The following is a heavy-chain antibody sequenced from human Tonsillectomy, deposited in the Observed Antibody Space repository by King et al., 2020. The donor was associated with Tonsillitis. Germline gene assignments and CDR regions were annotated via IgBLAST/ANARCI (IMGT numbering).Heavy chain of an antibody. Sequence: VQLVESGGGLVKPGGSLRLSCAASGFTFSSYSMNWVRQAPGKGLEWVSSISSSSSYIYYADSVKGRFTISRDNAKNSLYLQMNSLRAEDTAVYYCAREGTERSGNWFDPWGQGTLVTVSS. CDR1: GFTFSSYS. V-gene: IGHV3-21*01. D-gene: IGHD1-1*01. J-gene: IGHJ5*02. CDR2: ISSSSSYI. CDR3: AREGTERSGNWFDP.